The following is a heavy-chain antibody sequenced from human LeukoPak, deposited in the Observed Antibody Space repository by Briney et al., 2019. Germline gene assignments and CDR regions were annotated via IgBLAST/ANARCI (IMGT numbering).Heavy chain of an antibody. V-gene: IGHV4-39*07. Sequence: SETLSLTCTVSGGSISSGGNYWSWIRQPPGKGLEWIGEINHSGTTNYNPSLKSRVTISVDTSKNQFSLKLSSVTAADTAVYYRARFSVVVPAATPGGYYYYGMDVWGQGTTVTVSS. CDR3: ARFSVVVPAATPGGYYYYGMDV. J-gene: IGHJ6*02. CDR2: INHSGTT. D-gene: IGHD2-2*01. CDR1: GGSISSGGNY.